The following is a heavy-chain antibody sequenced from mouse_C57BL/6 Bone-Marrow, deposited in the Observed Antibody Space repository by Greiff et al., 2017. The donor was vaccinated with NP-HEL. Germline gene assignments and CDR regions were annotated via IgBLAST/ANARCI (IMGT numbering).Heavy chain of an antibody. CDR3: ARHTTVVAFDY. J-gene: IGHJ2*01. CDR1: EYEFPSHD. CDR2: INRDGGST. Sequence: EVQLVESGGGLVQPGASLKLSCESNEYEFPSHDMSWVRKTPEKRLELVAAINRDGGSTYYPDNMESRFTLTRDNTKKTLCRQMSRLRAEDTGLYYGARHTTVVAFDYWGQGTTLTVSS. D-gene: IGHD1-1*01. V-gene: IGHV5-2*01.